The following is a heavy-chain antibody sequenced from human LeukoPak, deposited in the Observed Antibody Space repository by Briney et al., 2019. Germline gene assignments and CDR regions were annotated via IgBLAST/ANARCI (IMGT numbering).Heavy chain of an antibody. J-gene: IGHJ6*02. V-gene: IGHV1-2*02. CDR2: INPNTGVT. CDR1: GYSFTGYY. D-gene: IGHD4-17*01. CDR3: ARDRTTVTTGYYGMDA. Sequence: ASVKVSCKASGYSFTGYYMHWVRQAPGQGLEWMGWINPNTGVTNYAQKFQGRVTLTRDTSIITAYMELTRLRSDDTAVYYCARDRTTVTTGYYGMDAWGQRTTVTVSS.